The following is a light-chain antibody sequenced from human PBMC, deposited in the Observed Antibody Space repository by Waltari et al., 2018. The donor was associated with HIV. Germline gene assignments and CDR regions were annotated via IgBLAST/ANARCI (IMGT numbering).Light chain of an antibody. CDR2: EAA. Sequence: EIVMTPSPPTLSVSPGQRVTLSCRASQSISAKVAWYQQRPGQAPRLRIYEAATRPTGIPARFSGSGSGTEFTLTISSLQSEDFATYFCQQYDSGPRGITFGQGTMLEIK. CDR1: QSISAK. J-gene: IGKJ2*01. CDR3: QQYDSGPRGIT. V-gene: IGKV3-15*01.